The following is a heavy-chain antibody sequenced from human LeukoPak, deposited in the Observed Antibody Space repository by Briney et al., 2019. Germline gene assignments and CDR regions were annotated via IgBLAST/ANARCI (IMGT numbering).Heavy chain of an antibody. D-gene: IGHD5-18*01. CDR2: IRYDGSNK. Sequence: PGGSLRLSCAASGFTFSSYGMHWVRQAPGKGLEWVAFIRYDGSNKYYADSVKGRFTISRDNAKNSLYLQMNSLRAEDTAVYYCARVPRRGYSYGLDYWGQGTLVTVSS. J-gene: IGHJ4*02. CDR1: GFTFSSYG. CDR3: ARVPRRGYSYGLDY. V-gene: IGHV3-30*02.